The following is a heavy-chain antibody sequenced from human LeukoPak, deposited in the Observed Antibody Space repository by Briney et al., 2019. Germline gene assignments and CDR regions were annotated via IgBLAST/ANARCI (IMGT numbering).Heavy chain of an antibody. V-gene: IGHV4-39*07. D-gene: IGHD5-18*01. CDR1: GGSISSSTYY. Sequence: PSETLSLTCSVSGGSISSSTYYWTWIRQTPGKGLEWIGSIYFSGHTFYYPSLKSRVRISVDTSKNQFSLKMTSVTAADTALYFCARGAAMEFWGQGIVVTVSS. CDR3: ARGAAMEF. J-gene: IGHJ4*02. CDR2: IYFSGHT.